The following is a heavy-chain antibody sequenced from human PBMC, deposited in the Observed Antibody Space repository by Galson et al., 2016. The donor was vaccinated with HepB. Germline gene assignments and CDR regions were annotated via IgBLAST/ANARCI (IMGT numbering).Heavy chain of an antibody. CDR3: ARDPPAAGSSTWA. V-gene: IGHV3-53*01. J-gene: IGHJ5*02. Sequence: SLRLSCAVSGLTVSNNYMRWVRQAPGKGLEWVSLMYSGGATHYADSVKGRFTISRDNSQNTLFLQMNSLRVEETAVYYCARDPPAAGSSTWAWGQGTLVTVPS. CDR1: GLTVSNNY. D-gene: IGHD2-8*01. CDR2: MYSGGAT.